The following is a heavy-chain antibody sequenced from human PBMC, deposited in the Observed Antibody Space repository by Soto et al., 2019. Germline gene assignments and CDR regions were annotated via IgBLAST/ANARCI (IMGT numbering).Heavy chain of an antibody. J-gene: IGHJ6*02. V-gene: IGHV5-10-1*01. CDR1: GYSFTSYW. D-gene: IGHD3-10*01. Sequence: GESLKISCKGSGYSFTSYWISWVRQMPGKGLEWMGRIDPSDSYTNYSPSFQGHVTISADKSISTAYLQWSSLKASDTAMYYCARHKVCMVRGVPCYYYGMDVWGQGTTVTVSS. CDR2: IDPSDSYT. CDR3: ARHKVCMVRGVPCYYYGMDV.